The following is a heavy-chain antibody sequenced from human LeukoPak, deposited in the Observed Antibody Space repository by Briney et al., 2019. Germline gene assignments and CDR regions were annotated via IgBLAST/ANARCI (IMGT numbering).Heavy chain of an antibody. J-gene: IGHJ6*02. D-gene: IGHD4-17*01. Sequence: SETLSLTCTVSGGSIRTYYWSWIRQPPGKGLEWIGCIFHSGSTDYNPSLKSRLTMSVDTSKNQFSLKLTSVTAADTAMYYCARGLRPRDYYYYGLDVWGPGTTVTVSS. CDR2: IFHSGST. V-gene: IGHV4-59*01. CDR1: GGSIRTYY. CDR3: ARGLRPRDYYYYGLDV.